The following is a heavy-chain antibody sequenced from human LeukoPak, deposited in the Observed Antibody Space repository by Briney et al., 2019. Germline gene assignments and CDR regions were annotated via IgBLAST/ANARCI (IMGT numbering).Heavy chain of an antibody. V-gene: IGHV1-69*04. J-gene: IGHJ4*02. CDR2: IIPILGIA. D-gene: IGHD6-13*01. CDR3: ARGRVYQQRRLDY. CDR1: GGTFSSYA. Sequence: GSSVKVSCKASGGTFSSYAISWVRQAPGQGLEWMGRIIPILGIANYAQKFQGRVTITADKSTSTAYMELSSLRSEDTAVYYCARGRVYQQRRLDYWGQGTLVTVSS.